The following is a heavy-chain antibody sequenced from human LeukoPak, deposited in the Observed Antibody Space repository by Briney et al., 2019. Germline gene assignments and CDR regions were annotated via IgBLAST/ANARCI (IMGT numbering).Heavy chain of an antibody. D-gene: IGHD6-6*01. Sequence: GASLKISCKGSGYIFTSYWISWVRQMPGKGLEWMGRIDPSDSYTNYSPSFQGHVTISADKSISTAYLQWSSLKASDTAMYYCARHRKYSTDYWGQGTLVTVSS. CDR3: ARHRKYSTDY. V-gene: IGHV5-10-1*01. CDR2: IDPSDSYT. J-gene: IGHJ4*02. CDR1: GYIFTSYW.